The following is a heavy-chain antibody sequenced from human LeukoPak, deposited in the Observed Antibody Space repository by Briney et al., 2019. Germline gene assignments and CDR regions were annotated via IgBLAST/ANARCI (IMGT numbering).Heavy chain of an antibody. Sequence: GGSLRLSCAASGFTFSSYAMSWVRQAPGRGLEWVAVIWYDGSNKYYADSVKGRFTISRDNSKNTLYLQMNSLRAEDTAVYYCARPRSYPYYYYGMDVWGQGTTVTVSS. V-gene: IGHV3-33*08. CDR1: GFTFSSYA. CDR3: ARPRSYPYYYYGMDV. D-gene: IGHD1-26*01. J-gene: IGHJ6*02. CDR2: IWYDGSNK.